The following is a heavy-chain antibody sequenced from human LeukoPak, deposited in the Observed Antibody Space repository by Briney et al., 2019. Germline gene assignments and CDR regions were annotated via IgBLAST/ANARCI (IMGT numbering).Heavy chain of an antibody. CDR3: AKDGPTAIPSWFDL. CDR2: ISSSGGST. J-gene: IGHJ5*02. CDR1: GFNFTNYA. D-gene: IGHD2-21*02. Sequence: QTGGSLRLSCAASGFNFTNYAMNWVRQAPGRGLEWVSLISSSGGSTYYAGSVKGRFTISRDNSKNTLYLQMNSLRAEDTAIYYCAKDGPTAIPSWFDLWVQGTLVTVSS. V-gene: IGHV3-23*01.